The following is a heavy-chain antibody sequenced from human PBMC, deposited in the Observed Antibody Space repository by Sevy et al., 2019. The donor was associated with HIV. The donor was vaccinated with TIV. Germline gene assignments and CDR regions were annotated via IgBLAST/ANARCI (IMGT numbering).Heavy chain of an antibody. J-gene: IGHJ4*02. Sequence: SETLSLTCTVSGGSISSYYWSWIRQPPGKGLEWIGYIYYSGSTNYNPSLKSRVTISVDTSKNQFSLKLGSVTAADTAGYYCARQVGDIVVAYFDYWGQGTLVTVSS. CDR2: IYYSGST. V-gene: IGHV4-59*08. D-gene: IGHD2-15*01. CDR3: ARQVGDIVVAYFDY. CDR1: GGSISSYY.